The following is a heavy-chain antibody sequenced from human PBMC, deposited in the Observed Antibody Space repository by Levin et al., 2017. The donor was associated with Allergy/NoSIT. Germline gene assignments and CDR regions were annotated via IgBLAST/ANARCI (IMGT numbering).Heavy chain of an antibody. J-gene: IGHJ3*02. CDR1: GFTFSSYG. CDR2: ISYDGSNK. Sequence: LPGGSLRLSCAASGFTFSSYGMHWVRQAPGKGLEWVAVISYDGSNKYYADSVKGRFTISRDNSKNTLYLQMNSLRAEDTAVYYCAKDLEMITFGTTRLGAFDIWGQGTMVTVSS. D-gene: IGHD3-16*01. CDR3: AKDLEMITFGTTRLGAFDI. V-gene: IGHV3-30*18.